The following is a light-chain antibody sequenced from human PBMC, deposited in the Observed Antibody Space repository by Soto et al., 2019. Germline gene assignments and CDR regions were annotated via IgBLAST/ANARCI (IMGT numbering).Light chain of an antibody. CDR1: SSNIGAGYD. V-gene: IGLV1-40*01. CDR3: QSFDSKLSGYV. Sequence: QSVLTQPPSVSGAPGQRVTISCGGSSSNIGAGYDVHWYQHLPGTAPRLLIYGNINRPSGVPDRFSGSKSGTSASLAITGVQAEDEADYYCQSFDSKLSGYVFGTGTKVTVL. J-gene: IGLJ1*01. CDR2: GNI.